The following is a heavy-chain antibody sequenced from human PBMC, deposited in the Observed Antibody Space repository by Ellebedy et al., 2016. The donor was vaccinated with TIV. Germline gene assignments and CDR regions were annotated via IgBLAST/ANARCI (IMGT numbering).Heavy chain of an antibody. D-gene: IGHD5-24*01. CDR3: VSSVEMATRFDY. CDR1: GGSMNNYF. J-gene: IGHJ4*02. Sequence: SETLSLTCTVSGGSMNNYFLSWIRQPPGKGLEYIGFVHYSGRTDYNPSLKSRVSISIDTSKNQFSLNLRSVTAADTAMYYCVSSVEMATRFDYWGRGTQVTVSS. CDR2: VHYSGRT. V-gene: IGHV4-59*08.